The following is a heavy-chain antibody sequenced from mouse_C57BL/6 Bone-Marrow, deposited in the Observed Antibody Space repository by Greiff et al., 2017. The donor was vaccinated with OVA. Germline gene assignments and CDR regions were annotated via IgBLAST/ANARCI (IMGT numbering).Heavy chain of an antibody. Sequence: QVQLQQPGAELVRPGSSVKLSCKASGYTFTSYWMHWVKQRPIQGLEWIGNIDPSDSETHYNQKFKDKATLTVDKSSSTDYLQLSSLTSEDAAVYYCARAFLLPTKYFDVWGTGTTVTVSS. CDR3: ARAFLLPTKYFDV. CDR1: GYTFTSYW. D-gene: IGHD2-10*01. V-gene: IGHV1-52*01. CDR2: IDPSDSET. J-gene: IGHJ1*03.